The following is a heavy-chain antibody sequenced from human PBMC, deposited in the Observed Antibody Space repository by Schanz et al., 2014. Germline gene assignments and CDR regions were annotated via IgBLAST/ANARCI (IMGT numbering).Heavy chain of an antibody. CDR2: IGYDESEK. Sequence: VQLVESGGSLVQPGGSLRLSCAASGFTFRSYSMNWVRQAPGKGLESVANIGYDESEKYYEDSVKGRFTISRDNSKNTLYLLRNSLRAEDTAVYYCAKDLFSGWCGFAYWGQGTLVTVSS. D-gene: IGHD6-19*01. V-gene: IGHV3-30*02. CDR3: AKDLFSGWCGFAY. CDR1: GFTFRSYS. J-gene: IGHJ4*02.